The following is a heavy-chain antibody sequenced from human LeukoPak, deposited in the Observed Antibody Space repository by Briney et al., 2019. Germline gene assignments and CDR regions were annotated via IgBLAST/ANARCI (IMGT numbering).Heavy chain of an antibody. V-gene: IGHV3-30*02. D-gene: IGHD3-10*01. J-gene: IGHJ4*02. CDR2: IWYDGSNN. CDR1: GFTFSDYA. Sequence: GGSLRLSCAASGFTFSDYAIHWVRQAPGKGLEWVGFIWYDGSNNYYADSVEGRFTISRDNSENMVYLHMYSLRAEDTAMYYCAKDAGLISGKYYFDYWGQGALVTVPS. CDR3: AKDAGLISGKYYFDY.